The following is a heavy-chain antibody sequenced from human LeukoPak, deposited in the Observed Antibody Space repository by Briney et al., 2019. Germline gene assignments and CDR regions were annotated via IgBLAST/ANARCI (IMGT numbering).Heavy chain of an antibody. J-gene: IGHJ4*02. CDR3: ARDQRSDYGDY. CDR1: GFTFSSYS. Sequence: GGSLRLSCAASGFTFSSYSMNWVRQAPGKGLEWVSSISSSSYIYYADSVKGRFTISRDNAKNSLYLQMNSLRAEDTAVYYCARDQRSDYGDYWGQGTLVTVSS. V-gene: IGHV3-21*01. CDR2: ISSSSYI. D-gene: IGHD3-3*01.